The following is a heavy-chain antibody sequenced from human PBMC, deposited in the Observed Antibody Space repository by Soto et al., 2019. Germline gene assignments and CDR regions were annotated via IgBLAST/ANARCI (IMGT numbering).Heavy chain of an antibody. CDR2: IYYSGST. CDR3: ARNPPRDGYNRNLFDL. D-gene: IGHD5-12*01. CDR1: GGSISSGGYY. Sequence: SETLSLTCTVSGGSISSGGYYWSWIRQHPGKGLEWIGYIYYSGSTYYNPSLKSRVTISVDTSKNQFSLKLSSVTAADTAVYYCARNPPRDGYNRNLFDLRGQGTPVTVSS. J-gene: IGHJ5*02. V-gene: IGHV4-31*03.